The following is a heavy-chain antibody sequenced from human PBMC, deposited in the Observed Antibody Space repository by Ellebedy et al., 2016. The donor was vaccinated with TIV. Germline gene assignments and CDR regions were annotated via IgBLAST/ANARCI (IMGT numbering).Heavy chain of an antibody. CDR3: ARLAYSSSSRDYYHGMDV. Sequence: SETLSLXXTVSGGSISSYYWGWIRQPPGKGLEWIGSIYYSGRTYYNPSLKSRVIISVDTSKNQFSLRLSSVTAADTAVYYCARLAYSSSSRDYYHGMDVWGQGTTVTVSS. J-gene: IGHJ6*02. CDR2: IYYSGRT. V-gene: IGHV4-39*01. D-gene: IGHD6-6*01. CDR1: GGSISSYY.